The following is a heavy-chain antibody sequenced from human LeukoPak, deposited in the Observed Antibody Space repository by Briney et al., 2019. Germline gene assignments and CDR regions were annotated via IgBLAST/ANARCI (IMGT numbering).Heavy chain of an antibody. CDR1: GASISSYY. V-gene: IGHV4-59*01. CDR3: ARENPSGYYNRPIDY. D-gene: IGHD3-22*01. J-gene: IGHJ4*02. CDR2: IYYSGSI. Sequence: SETLSLTCTVSGASISSYYWSWIRQPPGKGLGRIGDIYYSGSIKYNPSLKSRVTMSVDTSRNQFSLKLSSVTAADTAIYYCARENPSGYYNRPIDYWGQGTLVTVSS.